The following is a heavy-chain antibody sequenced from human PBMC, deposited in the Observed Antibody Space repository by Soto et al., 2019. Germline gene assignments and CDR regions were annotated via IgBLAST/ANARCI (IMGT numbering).Heavy chain of an antibody. Sequence: FLRLSCAASGFTFSSYWMSWVRQAPGKGLEWVANIKQDGSEKYYVDSVKGRFTISRDNAKNSLYLQMNSLRAEDTAVYYCARGPCITIFGVVICGFDYWGQGTLVTVSS. V-gene: IGHV3-7*03. CDR3: ARGPCITIFGVVICGFDY. J-gene: IGHJ4*02. CDR2: IKQDGSEK. D-gene: IGHD3-3*01. CDR1: GFTFSSYW.